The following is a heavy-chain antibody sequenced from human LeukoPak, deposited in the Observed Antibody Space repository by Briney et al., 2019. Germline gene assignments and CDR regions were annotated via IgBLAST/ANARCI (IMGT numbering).Heavy chain of an antibody. CDR1: GYTYTSYG. J-gene: IGHJ5*02. D-gene: IGHD6-19*01. CDR3: ARDVIAVAGYDWFDP. Sequence: GASVMVSCKASGYTYTSYGISWVRQAPGQGLEWMGWISAYNGNTNYAQKLQGRVTMTTDTSTSTAYMELRSLRSDDTAVYYCARDVIAVAGYDWFDPWGQGTLVTVSS. CDR2: ISAYNGNT. V-gene: IGHV1-18*01.